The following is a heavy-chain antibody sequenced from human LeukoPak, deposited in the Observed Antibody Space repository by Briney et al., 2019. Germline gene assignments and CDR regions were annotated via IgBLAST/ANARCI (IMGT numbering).Heavy chain of an antibody. J-gene: IGHJ4*02. V-gene: IGHV4-34*01. CDR1: GGSFSGYY. CDR2: INHSGST. Sequence: SETLSLTCAVHGGSFSGYYWSWIRQPPGKGLEWIGEINHSGSTNYNPSLKSRVTISVDTSKNQFSLKLSSVTAADTAVYYCARGGYSGYVNYWGQGTLVTVSS. D-gene: IGHD5-12*01. CDR3: ARGGYSGYVNY.